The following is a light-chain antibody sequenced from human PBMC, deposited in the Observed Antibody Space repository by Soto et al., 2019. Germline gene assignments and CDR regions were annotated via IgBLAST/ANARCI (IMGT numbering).Light chain of an antibody. CDR1: SSDIGGYNY. CDR3: CSYTTTSTPFV. CDR2: EVS. J-gene: IGLJ1*01. Sequence: QSVLAQPASVSGSPGQSITISCTGTSSDIGGYNYVSWYQQHPGKAPKLMISEVSNRPSGVSNRFSGSKPGNTASLTISGLQTEDEADYYCCSYTTTSTPFVFGTGTKV. V-gene: IGLV2-14*01.